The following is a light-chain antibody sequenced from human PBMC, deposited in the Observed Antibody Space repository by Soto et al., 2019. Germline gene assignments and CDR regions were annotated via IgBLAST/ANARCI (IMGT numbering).Light chain of an antibody. CDR1: QGIGSD. J-gene: IGKJ4*01. CDR3: LQDHNLLT. CDR2: AVS. V-gene: IGKV1-6*01. Sequence: AIEMTQSPFSLSASVGDRVTITYRASQGIGSDLAWYQQRPGKAPMLLIFAVSSLQNGVPSRFSGSGSGTDFTLTISSLQPEDSATYYCLQDHNLLTFGGGTKVEV.